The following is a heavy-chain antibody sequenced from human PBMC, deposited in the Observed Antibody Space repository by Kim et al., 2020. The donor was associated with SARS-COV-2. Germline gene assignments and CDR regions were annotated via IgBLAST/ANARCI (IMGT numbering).Heavy chain of an antibody. D-gene: IGHD1-1*01. CDR1: GFTFSSYA. V-gene: IGHV3-30-3*01. CDR2: ISYDGSNK. J-gene: IGHJ6*02. CDR3: ARDQSTTNWNYSYYGMDV. Sequence: GGSLRLSCAASGFTFSSYAMHWVRQAPGKGLEWVAVISYDGSNKYYADSVKGRFTISRDNSKNTLYLQMNSLRAEDTAVYYCARDQSTTNWNYSYYGMDVWGQGTTVTVSS.